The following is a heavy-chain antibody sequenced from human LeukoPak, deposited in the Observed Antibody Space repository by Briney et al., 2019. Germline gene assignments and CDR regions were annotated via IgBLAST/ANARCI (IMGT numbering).Heavy chain of an antibody. D-gene: IGHD6-13*01. Sequence: PSETLSLTCAVYGGSFSGYYWSWIRQPPRKGLEWVGEINHSGSTNYNPSPMSRVTISVDTSKNQFSLKLSSVSAAYTAVYYCAIGVIKTDRIAAAAYFDYWGQGTLVTVSS. CDR3: AIGVIKTDRIAAAAYFDY. CDR1: GGSFSGYY. V-gene: IGHV4-34*01. CDR2: INHSGST. J-gene: IGHJ4*02.